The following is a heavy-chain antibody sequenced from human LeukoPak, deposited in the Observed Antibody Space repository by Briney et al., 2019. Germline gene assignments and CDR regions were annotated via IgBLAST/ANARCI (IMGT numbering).Heavy chain of an antibody. V-gene: IGHV3-30*18. Sequence: GGSLRLSCAASGFTFSSYAMHWVRQAPGKGLEWVAVISHDGSNKYYADSVKGRVTTSRDNSKNTLYLQMNSLRTEDTAVYYCVKGDPVDTAGLDYWGQGTLVTVSS. CDR3: VKGDPVDTAGLDY. CDR1: GFTFSSYA. J-gene: IGHJ4*02. D-gene: IGHD5-18*01. CDR2: ISHDGSNK.